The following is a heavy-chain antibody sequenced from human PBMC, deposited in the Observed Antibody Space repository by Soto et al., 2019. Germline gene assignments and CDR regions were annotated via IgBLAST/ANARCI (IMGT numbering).Heavy chain of an antibody. D-gene: IGHD2-8*02. CDR2: INHSGST. Sequence: PSETLSLTCAVYGGSFSGYYWTWIRQPPGTGLEWIGEINHSGSTNYNPSIKRRVTITVDTSKNQFSLKLTSVTAADTAVYYCARDKITGLFDYWGQGTLVTVSA. J-gene: IGHJ4*02. CDR3: ARDKITGLFDY. V-gene: IGHV4-34*01. CDR1: GGSFSGYY.